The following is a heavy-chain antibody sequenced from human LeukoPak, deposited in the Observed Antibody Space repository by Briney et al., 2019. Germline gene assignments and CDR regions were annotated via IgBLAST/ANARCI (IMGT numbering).Heavy chain of an antibody. J-gene: IGHJ4*02. CDR3: ARSSVLLWFGEVGY. V-gene: IGHV1-2*02. Sequence: ASVKVSCKASGYTFTGYYMHWVRQAPGQGLEWMGWINPNSGGTNYAQKFQGRVTMTRDTSISTAYMELSRLRSDDTAVYYCARSSVLLWFGEVGYWGQGTLVTVSS. D-gene: IGHD3-10*01. CDR1: GYTFTGYY. CDR2: INPNSGGT.